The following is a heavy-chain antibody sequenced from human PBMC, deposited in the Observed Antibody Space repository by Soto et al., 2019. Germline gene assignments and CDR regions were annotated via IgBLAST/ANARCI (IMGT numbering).Heavy chain of an antibody. CDR2: ISSSGSTI. Sequence: EVQLVESGGGLVQPGGSLRLSCAASGFTFSSYEMNWVRQAPGKGLEWVSYISSSGSTIYYADSVKGRFTISRDNAKNSLYLQMNSLRAEDTAVYYCARERDDDFDIWGQGTMVTVSS. CDR3: ARERDDDFDI. J-gene: IGHJ3*02. V-gene: IGHV3-48*03. CDR1: GFTFSSYE.